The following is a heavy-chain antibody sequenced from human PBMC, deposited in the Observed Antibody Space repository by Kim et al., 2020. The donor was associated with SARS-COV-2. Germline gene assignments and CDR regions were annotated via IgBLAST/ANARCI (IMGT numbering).Heavy chain of an antibody. D-gene: IGHD4-17*01. CDR3: AKDNADFSYFDH. CDR2: LNPNTGGT. V-gene: IGHV1-2*05. Sequence: ASVKVSCKASGYSFSAYFIHWVRQAPGQGLEWMGRLNPNTGGTNYAQKFQDRVTMTRDTSIATAYMELSSLTFDDTVVYYCAKDNADFSYFDHWGQGTLVTVSS. CDR1: GYSFSAYF. J-gene: IGHJ4*02.